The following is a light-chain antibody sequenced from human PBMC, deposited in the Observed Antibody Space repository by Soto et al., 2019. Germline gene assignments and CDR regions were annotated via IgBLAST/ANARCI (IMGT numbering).Light chain of an antibody. Sequence: DIQMTQSPSTLSASIGDRVTITCRASQSISTWLAWYQQKPGKAPKLLIYFASNLQSGAPSRFSGSGSGTDFTLTISSLQPDDFATYYCQQYNTYSEWTFGQGTKVEI. J-gene: IGKJ1*01. CDR1: QSISTW. CDR3: QQYNTYSEWT. CDR2: FAS. V-gene: IGKV1-5*01.